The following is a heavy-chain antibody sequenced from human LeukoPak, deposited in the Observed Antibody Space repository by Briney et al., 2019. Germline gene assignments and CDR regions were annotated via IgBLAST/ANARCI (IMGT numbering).Heavy chain of an antibody. Sequence: GGSLRLSCVASGFTFSSYAMHWVRQAPGKGLEYVSVISSNGDSTYYANSVKGRFTISRDNSKNTLYLQMGSLRAEDMAVYYCERARYYYYMDVWVKGTAVTVSS. V-gene: IGHV3-64*01. CDR1: GFTFSSYA. CDR2: ISSNGDST. J-gene: IGHJ6*03. CDR3: ERARYYYYMDV.